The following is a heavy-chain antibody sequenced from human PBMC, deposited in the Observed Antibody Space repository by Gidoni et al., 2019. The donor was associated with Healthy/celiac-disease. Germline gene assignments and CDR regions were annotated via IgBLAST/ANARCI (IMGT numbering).Heavy chain of an antibody. D-gene: IGHD2-21*02. CDR1: GYSISSGYY. Sequence: QVQLQESGPGLVKPSETLSLTCAVSGYSISSGYYWGWIRQPPGKGLEWIGSIYHSGSTYYNPSLKSRVTISVDTSKNQFSLKLSSVTAADTAVYYCARESEVTQFDYWGQGTLVTVSS. V-gene: IGHV4-38-2*02. CDR3: ARESEVTQFDY. CDR2: IYHSGST. J-gene: IGHJ4*02.